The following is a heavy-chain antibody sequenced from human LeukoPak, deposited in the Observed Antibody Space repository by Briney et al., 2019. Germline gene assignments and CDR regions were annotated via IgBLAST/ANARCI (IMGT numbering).Heavy chain of an antibody. CDR1: GFTFSDFS. CDR2: VGSAI. J-gene: IGHJ4*02. D-gene: IGHD4-17*01. Sequence: PGGSLRLSCVASGFTFSDFSLNWVRQAPGKGLEWISYVGSAIYYADSVKGRFTISRDNAKNSLYLQMNSLRAEDTAVYYCAKDTQNYGELANYWGQGTLVTVSS. V-gene: IGHV3-48*01. CDR3: AKDTQNYGELANY.